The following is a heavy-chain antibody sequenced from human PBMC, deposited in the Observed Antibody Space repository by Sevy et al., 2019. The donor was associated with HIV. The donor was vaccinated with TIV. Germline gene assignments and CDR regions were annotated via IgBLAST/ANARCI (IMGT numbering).Heavy chain of an antibody. J-gene: IGHJ3*02. CDR2: ISGSGHST. D-gene: IGHD3-3*01. V-gene: IGHV3-23*01. CDR3: AKEGNLWGGRDAFDI. CDR1: GFIFSSFA. Sequence: GGSLRLSCAASGFIFSSFAMSWVRQAPGKGLEWVSAISGSGHSTYNADSVRGRFTISRDISKNTLYLQMNSLRAEDTDVYYCAKEGNLWGGRDAFDIWGQGTTVTVSS.